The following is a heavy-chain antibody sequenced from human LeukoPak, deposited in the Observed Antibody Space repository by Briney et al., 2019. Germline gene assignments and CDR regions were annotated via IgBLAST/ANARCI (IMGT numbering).Heavy chain of an antibody. D-gene: IGHD3-16*01. CDR2: LYYSGST. V-gene: IGHV4-39*07. CDR3: ARISDGGAFDI. J-gene: IGHJ3*02. CDR1: GGSMSSSSYY. Sequence: SETLSLTCSVSGGSMSSSSYYWGWIRQPPEKGLEWIGSLYYSGSTYYNPSLKSRVTISVDTSKNQFSLKLSSVTAADTAVYYCARISDGGAFDIWGQGTMVTVSS.